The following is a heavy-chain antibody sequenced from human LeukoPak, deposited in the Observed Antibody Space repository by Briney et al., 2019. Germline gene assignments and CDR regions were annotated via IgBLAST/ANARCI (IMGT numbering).Heavy chain of an antibody. D-gene: IGHD1-26*01. CDR3: ARGSVWELPFDY. V-gene: IGHV4-34*01. Sequence: PSETLSLTCAVYGGSFSGYYWSWIRQPPGKGLEWIGEINHSGSTNYNPSLKSRVTISVETSKNQFSLKLSSVTAADTAVYFCARGSVWELPFDYWGQGTLVTVSS. CDR2: INHSGST. J-gene: IGHJ4*02. CDR1: GGSFSGYY.